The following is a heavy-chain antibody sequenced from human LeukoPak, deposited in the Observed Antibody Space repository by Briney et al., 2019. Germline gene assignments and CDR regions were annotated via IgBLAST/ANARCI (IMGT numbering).Heavy chain of an antibody. CDR2: IYTSGST. D-gene: IGHD2-2*02. Sequence: PSETLSLTCTVSGGSISSYYWSWIRQPAGKGLEWIGRIYTSGSTNYNPSLKSRVTMSVDTSKNQFSLKLSSVTAADTAVYYCARGYPGERYYYYGMDVWGQGTTVTVSS. CDR3: ARGYPGERYYYYGMDV. J-gene: IGHJ6*02. V-gene: IGHV4-4*07. CDR1: GGSISSYY.